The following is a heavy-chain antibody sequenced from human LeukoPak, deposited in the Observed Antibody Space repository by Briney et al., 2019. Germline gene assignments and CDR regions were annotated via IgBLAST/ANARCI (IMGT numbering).Heavy chain of an antibody. V-gene: IGHV4-39*01. D-gene: IGHD2-2*01. Sequence: PSETLSLTCTVSGGSISSSSYYRGWIRQPPGKGLEWIGSIYYSGSTYYNPSLKSRVTISVDTSKNQFSLKLSSVTAADTAVYYCARIQTIVVVPAANFDYWGQGTLVTVSS. CDR2: IYYSGST. J-gene: IGHJ4*02. CDR1: GGSISSSSYY. CDR3: ARIQTIVVVPAANFDY.